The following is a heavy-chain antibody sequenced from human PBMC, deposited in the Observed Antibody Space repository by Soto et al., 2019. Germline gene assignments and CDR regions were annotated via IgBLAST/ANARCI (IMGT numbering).Heavy chain of an antibody. J-gene: IGHJ3*02. CDR1: GYTFTGYY. V-gene: IGHV1-2*02. CDR3: ARAEGGGYSYGAFDI. CDR2: INPNSGGT. Sequence: ASVKVSCKASGYTFTGYYMHWVRQAPGQGLEWMGWINPNSGGTNYAQKFQGRVTMTRDTSISTAYMELSRLRSDDTAVYYCARAEGGGYSYGAFDIWGQGTMFTGSS. D-gene: IGHD5-18*01.